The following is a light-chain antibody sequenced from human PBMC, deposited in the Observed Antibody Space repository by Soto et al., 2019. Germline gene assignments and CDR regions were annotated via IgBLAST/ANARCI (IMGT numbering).Light chain of an antibody. CDR2: TAS. CDR1: QNVRNNY. V-gene: IGKV3-20*01. J-gene: IGKJ1*01. CDR3: QQYGNSPPSWT. Sequence: ETMLTQSPGTLSLSPGERATLSCRASQNVRNNYLAWYQQKPGQAPRLLIYTASSRATGIPDRFSGSGSGTDFTLTISRLEPEDFAVYYCQQYGNSPPSWTFGQGTKVEIK.